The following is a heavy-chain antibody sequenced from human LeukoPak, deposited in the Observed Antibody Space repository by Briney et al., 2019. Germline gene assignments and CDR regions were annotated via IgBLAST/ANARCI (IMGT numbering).Heavy chain of an antibody. V-gene: IGHV3-23*01. CDR3: AKGTHSGYDYFDY. CDR2: ISGSGGST. D-gene: IGHD5-12*01. Sequence: GGSLRLSCAASGFTFSSYAMSWVRQAPGKGLEWVSAISGSGGSTYYADSVKGRFTISRDNSKNPLYLQMNSLRAEDTAVYYCAKGTHSGYDYFDYWGQGTLVTVSS. J-gene: IGHJ4*02. CDR1: GFTFSSYA.